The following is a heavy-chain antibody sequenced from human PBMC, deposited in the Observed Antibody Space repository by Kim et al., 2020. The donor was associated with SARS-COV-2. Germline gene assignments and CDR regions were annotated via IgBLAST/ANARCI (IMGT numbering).Heavy chain of an antibody. CDR1: GGSISSYY. D-gene: IGHD3-3*01. Sequence: SETLSLTCTVSGGSISSYYWSWIRQPPGKGLEWIGYIYYSGSTNYNPSLKSRVTISVDTSKNQFSLKLSSVPAADTAACYCARPINYAFWSGYQVYYYYYMDVWGKGSTVTLSS. CDR2: IYYSGST. V-gene: IGHV4-59*08. J-gene: IGHJ6*03. CDR3: ARPINYAFWSGYQVYYYYYMDV.